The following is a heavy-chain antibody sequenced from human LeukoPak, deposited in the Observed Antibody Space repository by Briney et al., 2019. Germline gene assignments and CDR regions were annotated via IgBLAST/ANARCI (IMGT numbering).Heavy chain of an antibody. Sequence: GRSLRLSCAASGFTFSSYVMHWVRQAPGKGLEWVAVISDDGSNKYYADSVKGRFTISRDNSKNTLYLQMNSLRAEDTAVYYCARVDDLDAFDIWGQGTMVTVSS. D-gene: IGHD2-2*03. CDR3: ARVDDLDAFDI. V-gene: IGHV3-30-3*01. CDR2: ISDDGSNK. CDR1: GFTFSSYV. J-gene: IGHJ3*02.